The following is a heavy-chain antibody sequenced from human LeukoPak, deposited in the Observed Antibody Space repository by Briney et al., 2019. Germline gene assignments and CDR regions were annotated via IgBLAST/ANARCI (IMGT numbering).Heavy chain of an antibody. V-gene: IGHV3-7*05. J-gene: IGHJ4*02. Sequence: GGSLRLSCAASGLTFSGTYMSWIRQAPGKGLEWVANIKQDGSEKNYVDSLKGRFTISRDNAKNSLYLQMNSLRVEDTALYYCAAGVGMPATSPGFWGQGTLVTVSS. CDR3: AAGVGMPATSPGF. CDR1: GLTFSGTY. D-gene: IGHD3-3*01. CDR2: IKQDGSEK.